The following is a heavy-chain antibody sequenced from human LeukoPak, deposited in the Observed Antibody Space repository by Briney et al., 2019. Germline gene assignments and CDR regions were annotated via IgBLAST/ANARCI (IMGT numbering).Heavy chain of an antibody. J-gene: IGHJ5*02. D-gene: IGHD4-23*01. CDR1: GGSISCRTYY. CDR2: IYHSATT. CDR3: ARDAYGGNGGFDP. Sequence: SEILSLTCSASGGSISCRTYYWTWIRQHPGKGLEWLGCIYHSATTYYSPSLTSRVTISLHTSKNQFSLRPPSVTAADTAVYFCARDAYGGNGGFDPWGQAPLVTVSS. V-gene: IGHV4-31*03.